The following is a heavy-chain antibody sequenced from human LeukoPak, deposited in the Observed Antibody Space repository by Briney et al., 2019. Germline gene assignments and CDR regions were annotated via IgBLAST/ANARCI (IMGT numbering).Heavy chain of an antibody. CDR2: IIPILGIA. D-gene: IGHD3-22*01. V-gene: IGHV1-69*04. CDR1: GYSFTGYF. CDR3: ARDYYDSSGYYH. J-gene: IGHJ5*02. Sequence: SVKVSCKASGYSFTGYFMHWVRQAPGQGLEWMGRIIPILGIANYAQKFQGRVTITADESTSTAYMELSSLRSEDTAVYYCARDYYDSSGYYHWGQGTLVTVSS.